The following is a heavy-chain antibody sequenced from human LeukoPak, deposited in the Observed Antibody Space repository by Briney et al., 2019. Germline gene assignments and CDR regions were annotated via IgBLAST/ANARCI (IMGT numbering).Heavy chain of an antibody. J-gene: IGHJ4*02. CDR3: AKGRNDYGDAALNY. Sequence: GGSLRLSCAASGFTFSTYAMSWVRKAPGKGLEWVSSISGSGGNTDYADSVKARFTISSDNSKNTLYLPMNSLRAEDTAGDYCAKGRNDYGDAALNYWGQGTLVTVSS. D-gene: IGHD4-17*01. V-gene: IGHV3-23*01. CDR2: ISGSGGNT. CDR1: GFTFSTYA.